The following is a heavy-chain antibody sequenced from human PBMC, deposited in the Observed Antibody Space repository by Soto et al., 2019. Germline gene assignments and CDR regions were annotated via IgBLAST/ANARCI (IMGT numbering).Heavy chain of an antibody. J-gene: IGHJ4*02. V-gene: IGHV2-5*02. Sequence: RPKPVNPTQTLTMTCTFSGFSLSTSGVGVGWIRQPPGKALEWLALIYWDDDKRYSPSLKSRLTITKDTSKNQVVLTMTNMDPVDTATYYCTHKPSTVYYFDYWGQGALVTVSS. CDR1: GFSLSTSGVG. CDR2: IYWDDDK. D-gene: IGHD1-20*01. CDR3: THKPSTVYYFDY.